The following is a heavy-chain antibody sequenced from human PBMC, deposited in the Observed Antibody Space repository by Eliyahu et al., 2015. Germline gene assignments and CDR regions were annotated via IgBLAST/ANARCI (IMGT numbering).Heavy chain of an antibody. CDR3: AREPGRLPGGSSGWYKGGYYYYGMDV. CDR1: GGTFSSXA. Sequence: QVQLVQSGAEVKKPGSSVXVSCKASGGTFSSXAIXWVRQAPGQGLEWMGGXIPIFGTANYAQKFQGRVTITADKSTSTAYMELSSLRSEDTAVYYCAREPGRLPGGSSGWYKGGYYYYGMDVWGQGTSVTVSS. D-gene: IGHD6-19*01. CDR2: XIPIFGTA. J-gene: IGHJ6*02. V-gene: IGHV1-69*06.